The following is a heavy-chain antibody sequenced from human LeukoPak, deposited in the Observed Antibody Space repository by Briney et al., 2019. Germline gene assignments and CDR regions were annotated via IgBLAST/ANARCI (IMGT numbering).Heavy chain of an antibody. CDR2: INSDGSST. V-gene: IGHV3-74*01. CDR1: GNYW. CDR3: AREPYGDYLLDY. D-gene: IGHD4-17*01. J-gene: IGHJ4*02. Sequence: GGSLRLSCAASGNYWMHWVRQAPGKGLVWVSRINSDGSSTSYADSVKGRFTISRDNAKNTLYLQMNSLRAEDTAVYYCAREPYGDYLLDYWGQGTLVTVSS.